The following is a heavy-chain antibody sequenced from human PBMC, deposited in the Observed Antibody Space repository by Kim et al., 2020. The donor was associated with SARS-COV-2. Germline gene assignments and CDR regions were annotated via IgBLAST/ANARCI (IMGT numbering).Heavy chain of an antibody. CDR3: ARILELRLRGYYYYYGMDV. CDR2: MNPNSGNT. J-gene: IGHJ6*02. CDR1: GYTFTSYD. D-gene: IGHD1-7*01. V-gene: IGHV1-8*01. Sequence: ASVKVSCKASGYTFTSYDINWVRQATGQGLEWMGWMNPNSGNTGYAQKFQGRVTMTRNTSISTAYMELSSLRSEDTAVYYCARILELRLRGYYYYYGMDVWGQGTTVTVSS.